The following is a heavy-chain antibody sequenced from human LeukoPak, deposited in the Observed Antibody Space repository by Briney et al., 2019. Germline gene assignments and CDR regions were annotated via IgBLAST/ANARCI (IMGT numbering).Heavy chain of an antibody. J-gene: IGHJ2*01. Sequence: PGGSLRLSCAASGFTFSIYAMSWVRQAPGKGLEWVPGISGNGGNTYYADSVRGRFTISRDNSKNTLYLQMNSLRAEDTAVYYCAKDLYAWYFDVWGCGTLVTVSS. CDR2: ISGNGGNT. CDR1: GFTFSIYA. CDR3: AKDLYAWYFDV. D-gene: IGHD3-16*01. V-gene: IGHV3-23*01.